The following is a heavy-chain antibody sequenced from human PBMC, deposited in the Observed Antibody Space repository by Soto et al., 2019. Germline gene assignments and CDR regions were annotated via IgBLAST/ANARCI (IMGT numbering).Heavy chain of an antibody. CDR2: IYYSGST. CDR1: GGSISSGGYY. Sequence: QVQLQESGPGLVKPSQTLSLTCTVSGGSISSGGYYWSWIRQHPGKGLEWIGYIYYSGSTYYNPSLKXXVXIXXDTSKNQFSLKLSSVTAADTAVYYCARARDPGFDYWGQGTLVTVSS. CDR3: ARARDPGFDY. D-gene: IGHD2-21*01. V-gene: IGHV4-31*01. J-gene: IGHJ4*02.